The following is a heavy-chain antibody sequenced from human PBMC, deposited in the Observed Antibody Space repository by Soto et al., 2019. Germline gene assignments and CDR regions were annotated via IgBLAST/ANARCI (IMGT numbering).Heavy chain of an antibody. V-gene: IGHV4-39*01. Sequence: SVPQSLTCTVAGGNVSSSSYYLGWNNQPPGKGLEWIGSIYYSGSTYYNPSLKSRVTISVDTSKNQFSLKLSSVTAADTAAYYCATTSSWYMGYWFDPWGQGTLVTVSS. CDR2: IYYSGST. J-gene: IGHJ5*02. CDR3: ATTSSWYMGYWFDP. CDR1: GGNVSSSSYY. D-gene: IGHD6-13*01.